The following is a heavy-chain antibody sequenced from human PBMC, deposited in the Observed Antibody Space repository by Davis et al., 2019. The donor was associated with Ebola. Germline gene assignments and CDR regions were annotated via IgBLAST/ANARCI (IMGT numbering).Heavy chain of an antibody. CDR1: GGSISSYY. CDR3: ARGLEVDFWPGWVDV. CDR2: IYYSGST. J-gene: IGHJ6*02. V-gene: IGHV4-59*01. Sequence: PSETLSLTCTVSGGSISSYYWSWIRQPPGKGLEWIGYIYYSGSTNYNPSLKSRVTISVDTSKNQFSLKLSSVTAADTAVYYCARGLEVDFWPGWVDVWGQGTTVTVSS. D-gene: IGHD3/OR15-3a*01.